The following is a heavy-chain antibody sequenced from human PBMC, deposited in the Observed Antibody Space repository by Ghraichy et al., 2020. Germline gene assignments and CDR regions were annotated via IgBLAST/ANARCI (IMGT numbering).Heavy chain of an antibody. V-gene: IGHV1-2*02. CDR1: GYAFTGYY. CDR2: INPNSGGT. J-gene: IGHJ6*02. Sequence: ASVKVSCKASGYAFTGYYMHWVRQAPGQGLEWMGWINPNSGGTNYAQKFQGRVTMTRDTSISTAYMELGRLRSDDTAGYYCAREERDGGIDYYYYGMDVWGQGTTVTVSS. CDR3: AREERDGGIDYYYYGMDV. D-gene: IGHD4-23*01.